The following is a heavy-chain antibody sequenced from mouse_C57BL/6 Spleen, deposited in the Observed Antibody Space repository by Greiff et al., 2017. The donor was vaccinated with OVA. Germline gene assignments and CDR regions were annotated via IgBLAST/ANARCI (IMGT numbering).Heavy chain of an antibody. V-gene: IGHV1-4*01. D-gene: IGHD1-1*01. CDR2: INPSSGYT. J-gene: IGHJ2*01. Sequence: QVQLKESGAELARPGASVKMSCKASGYTFTSYTMHWVKQRPGQGLEWIGYINPSSGYTKYNQKFKDKATLTADKSSSTAYMQLSSLTSEDSAVYYCASAYYYGSRGDYFDYWGQGTTLTVSS. CDR3: ASAYYYGSRGDYFDY. CDR1: GYTFTSYT.